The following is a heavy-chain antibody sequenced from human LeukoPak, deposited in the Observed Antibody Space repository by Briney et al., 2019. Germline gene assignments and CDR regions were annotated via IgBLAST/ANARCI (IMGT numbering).Heavy chain of an antibody. J-gene: IGHJ3*02. D-gene: IGHD1-26*01. V-gene: IGHV3-74*03. CDR1: GFTLCSDW. Sequence: GGALRLSCAASGFTLCSDWMRWVRQGPRKRLVRVSHLISEGSDTQYAVSVKGRFTISRDNVKNTLSLQMNSLRVEDTGVDFCARGGSAPEALGDAFDIWGQGTMVTVSS. CDR2: LISEGSDT. CDR3: ARGGSAPEALGDAFDI.